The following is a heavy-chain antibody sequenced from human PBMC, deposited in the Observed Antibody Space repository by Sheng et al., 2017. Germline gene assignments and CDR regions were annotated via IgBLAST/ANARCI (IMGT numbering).Heavy chain of an antibody. Sequence: EVQLVESGGGLVQPGRSLRLSCTASGFTFGDYAMSWVRQAPGKGLEWVGFIRSKAYGGTTEYAASVKGRFTISRDDSKSIAYLQMNSLKTEDTAVYYCTRDSGHDSSGGFDYWGQGTLVTVSS. V-gene: IGHV3-49*04. CDR3: TRDSGHDSSGGFDY. CDR2: IRSKAYGGTT. J-gene: IGHJ4*02. CDR1: GFTFGDYA. D-gene: IGHD3-22*01.